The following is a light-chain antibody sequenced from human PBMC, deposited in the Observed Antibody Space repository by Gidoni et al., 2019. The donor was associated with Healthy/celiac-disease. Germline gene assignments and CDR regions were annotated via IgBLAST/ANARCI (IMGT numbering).Light chain of an antibody. CDR1: QSISSW. Sequence: DIQMTQSPSTLSASVGDRVTITCRASQSISSWLAWYQQKPGKAPKLLIYKASSLASGVPSRFSASGSGTEFTLTISSLQPDDFATYYCQQYNSYSWTFGQGTKVEIK. CDR2: KAS. J-gene: IGKJ1*01. V-gene: IGKV1-5*03. CDR3: QQYNSYSWT.